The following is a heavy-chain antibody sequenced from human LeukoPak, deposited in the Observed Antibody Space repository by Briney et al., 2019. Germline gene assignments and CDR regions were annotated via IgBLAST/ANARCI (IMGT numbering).Heavy chain of an antibody. V-gene: IGHV3-23*01. J-gene: IGHJ4*02. Sequence: GGSLRLSCAASGFTFSNYAMSWVRQAPGKGLEWVSAISGSGGRTHYADSVKGRFTISRDNSKNTLYLQMNSLRAEDTAVYFCAKGSSGWYSKNLESYFDYWGQGTLVTVSS. CDR1: GFTFSNYA. D-gene: IGHD6-19*01. CDR3: AKGSSGWYSKNLESYFDY. CDR2: ISGSGGRT.